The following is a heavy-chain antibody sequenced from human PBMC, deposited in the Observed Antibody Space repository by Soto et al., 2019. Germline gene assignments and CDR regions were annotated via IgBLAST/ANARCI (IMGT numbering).Heavy chain of an antibody. CDR3: ARGWYYYGSGSYYHHFDY. V-gene: IGHV4-34*01. J-gene: IGHJ4*02. CDR1: CGSFSGYY. Sequence: SETLSVTCAVYCGSFSGYYWSWIRQPPGKGLEWIGEINHSGSTNYNPSLKSRVTISVDTSKNQFSLKLSSVTAADTAVYYCARGWYYYGSGSYYHHFDYWGQGTLVTVS. D-gene: IGHD3-10*01. CDR2: INHSGST.